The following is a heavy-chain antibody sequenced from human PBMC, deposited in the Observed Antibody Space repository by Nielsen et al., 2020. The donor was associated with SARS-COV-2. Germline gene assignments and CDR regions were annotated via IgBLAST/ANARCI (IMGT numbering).Heavy chain of an antibody. D-gene: IGHD2-15*01. J-gene: IGHJ5*02. CDR2: IYYSGST. CDR3: ARGGYCSGGSCYSGWFDP. Sequence: SGPTLVKPTQTLTLTCTFSGFSLSTSGMCVSWIRQHPGKGLEWIGYIYYSGSTYYNPSLKSRVTISVDTSKNQFSLKLSSVTAADTAVYYCARGGYCSGGSCYSGWFDPWGQGTLVTVSS. CDR1: GFSLSTSGMC. V-gene: IGHV4-31*03.